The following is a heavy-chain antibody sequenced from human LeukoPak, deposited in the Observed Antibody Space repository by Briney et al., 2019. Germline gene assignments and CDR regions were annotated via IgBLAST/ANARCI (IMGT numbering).Heavy chain of an antibody. J-gene: IGHJ4*02. V-gene: IGHV3-53*04. CDR2: IYSDGNT. Sequence: GGSLRLSCAASGVTVSRDYMRWGRQAPREGLEWVSVIYSDGNTYYADSAKGRFTISRHNSKNTVFLQMDSLRIEDTGIYYCANRMTFGGQGNLVTVSS. CDR3: ANRMTF. D-gene: IGHD2/OR15-2a*01. CDR1: GVTVSRDY.